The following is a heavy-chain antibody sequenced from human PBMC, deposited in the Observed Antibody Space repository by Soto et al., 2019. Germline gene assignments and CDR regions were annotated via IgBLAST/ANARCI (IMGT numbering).Heavy chain of an antibody. V-gene: IGHV4-59*01. CDR2: IYYSGST. CDR1: GGSISSYY. D-gene: IGHD3-10*01. Sequence: QVQLQESGPGLVKPSETLSLTCTVSGGSISSYYWSWIRQPPGKGLEWIGYIYYSGSTNYNPSLKGLVTISVDTSKNQFSLKLSSVTAADTAVYYCAREAGITMVRGVISYYYGLDVWGQGTTVTVSS. CDR3: AREAGITMVRGVISYYYGLDV. J-gene: IGHJ6*02.